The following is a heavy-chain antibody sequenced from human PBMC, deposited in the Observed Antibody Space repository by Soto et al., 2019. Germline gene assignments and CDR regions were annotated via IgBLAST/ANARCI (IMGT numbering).Heavy chain of an antibody. J-gene: IGHJ4*02. V-gene: IGHV1-2*02. CDR2: INPNSGGT. Sequence: GASVKVSCKASGYTFTGYYMHWVRQALGQGLEWMGWINPNSGGTNYAQKFQGRVTMTRDTSISTAYMELSRLRSDDTAVYYCARGERWGSGCNDYWGQGTLVTVSS. CDR3: ARGERWGSGCNDY. CDR1: GYTFTGYY. D-gene: IGHD6-19*01.